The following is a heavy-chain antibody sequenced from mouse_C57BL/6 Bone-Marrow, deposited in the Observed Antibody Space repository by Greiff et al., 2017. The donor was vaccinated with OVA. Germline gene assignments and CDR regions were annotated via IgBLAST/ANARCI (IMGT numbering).Heavy chain of an antibody. CDR2: ISDGGSYT. CDR3: ARDVLTFAY. Sequence: EVKLVESGGGLVKPGGSLKLSCAASGFTFSSYAMSWVRQTPEKRLEWVATISDGGSYTYYPDNVQGRFTISRDNAKNNLYLQMSHLKSEDTAMYYCARDVLTFAYWGQGTLVTVSA. CDR1: GFTFSSYA. D-gene: IGHD4-1*01. V-gene: IGHV5-4*01. J-gene: IGHJ3*01.